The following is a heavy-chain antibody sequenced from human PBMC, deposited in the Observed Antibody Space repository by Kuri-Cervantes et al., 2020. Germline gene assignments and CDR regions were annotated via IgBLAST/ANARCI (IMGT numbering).Heavy chain of an antibody. CDR3: ARDLFGYSRGYGMDV. J-gene: IGHJ6*02. CDR1: GGSISSSSYY. CDR2: IYYSGST. D-gene: IGHD6-19*01. Sequence: SETLSLTCTVSGGSISSSSYYWGWIRQPPGKGLEWIGSIYYSGSTYYNPSLKSRVTISVDKSKNQFSLKLSSVTAADTAVYYCARDLFGYSRGYGMDVWGQGTTVTVSS. V-gene: IGHV4-39*07.